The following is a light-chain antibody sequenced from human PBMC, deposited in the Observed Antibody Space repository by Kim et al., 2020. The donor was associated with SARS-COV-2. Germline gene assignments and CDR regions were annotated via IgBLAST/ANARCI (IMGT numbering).Light chain of an antibody. J-gene: IGKJ4*02. Sequence: EFALTQSPGTLSLSPGERATLSCRASHSVSSSYLAWYQQKLGQAPRLLIYGTSSRATGIPDRFSGSGSGTDFTLTISRLEPEDFSVYCCQQDGGGLTWGGGTKV. CDR2: GTS. CDR1: HSVSSSY. CDR3: QQDGGGLT. V-gene: IGKV3-20*01.